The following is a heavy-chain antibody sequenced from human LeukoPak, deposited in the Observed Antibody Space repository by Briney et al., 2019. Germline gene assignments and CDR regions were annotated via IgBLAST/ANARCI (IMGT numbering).Heavy chain of an antibody. V-gene: IGHV3-23*01. CDR1: GFTFGGYA. Sequence: GGSLRLSCAASGFTFGGYAMTWVRQAPGKGLEWVSVITGSESSTYYADSVRGRFTISRDSVDNTLHLQMNSLRAEDTAVYYCVKDFGGNSDYWGQGTLVTVSS. D-gene: IGHD4-23*01. CDR3: VKDFGGNSDY. CDR2: ITGSESST. J-gene: IGHJ4*02.